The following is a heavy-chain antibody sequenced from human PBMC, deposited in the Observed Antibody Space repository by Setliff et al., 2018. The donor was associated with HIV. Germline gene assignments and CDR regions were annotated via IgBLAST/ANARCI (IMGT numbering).Heavy chain of an antibody. J-gene: IGHJ4*02. CDR2: IYYSGDT. V-gene: IGHV4-59*08. CDR1: GGSIKNYY. D-gene: IGHD1-20*01. CDR3: AKGYNADWYFFDY. Sequence: SETLSLTCTVSGGSIKNYYWSWIRQSPEKGLEWIGYIYYSGDTNYNPSLRSRVTISVDTSQNRFSLRADDTAVYYCAKGYNADWYFFDYWGQGTLVTVSS.